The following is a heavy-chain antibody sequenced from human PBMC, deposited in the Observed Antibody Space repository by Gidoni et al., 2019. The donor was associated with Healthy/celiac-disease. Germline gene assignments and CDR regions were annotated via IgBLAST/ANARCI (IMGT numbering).Heavy chain of an antibody. CDR1: GGSFSGYY. J-gene: IGHJ4*02. CDR3: ARVITAAAGTGDY. CDR2: INHSGST. V-gene: IGHV4-34*01. Sequence: QVQLQQWGAGLLKPSETLSLTCAVYGGSFSGYYWSWIRQPPGKGLEWIGEINHSGSTNYNPSLKSRVTISVDTSKNQFSLKLSSVTAADTAVYYCARVITAAAGTGDYWGQGTLVTVSS. D-gene: IGHD6-13*01.